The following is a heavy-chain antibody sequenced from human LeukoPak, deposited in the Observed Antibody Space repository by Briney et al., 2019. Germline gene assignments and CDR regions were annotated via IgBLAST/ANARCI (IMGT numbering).Heavy chain of an antibody. D-gene: IGHD3-22*01. V-gene: IGHV3-23*01. J-gene: IGHJ4*02. CDR1: GFSFSSYA. CDR2: ISDGGSRT. Sequence: GGSLRLSCAASGFSFSSYAVSWVRQAPGRGLEWVSGISDGGSRTYYADSVKGRFTISRDDSKNTLYLQMNSLRAEDTAVYYCAKDLKPSYYESGAQFDYWGQGTLVTVSS. CDR3: AKDLKPSYYESGAQFDY.